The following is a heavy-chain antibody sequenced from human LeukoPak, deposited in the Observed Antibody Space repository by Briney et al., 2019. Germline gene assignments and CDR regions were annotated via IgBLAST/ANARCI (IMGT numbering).Heavy chain of an antibody. V-gene: IGHV3-9*01. CDR1: GFTFDDYA. CDR3: ARDRIDLRYCSSTSCYRDFDY. Sequence: GRSLRLSCAASGFTFDDYAVHWVRQAPGKGLEWVSGISWNSGSIGYADSVKGRFTISRDNAKNSLYLQMNSLRAEDTAVYYCARDRIDLRYCSSTSCYRDFDYWGQGTLVTVSS. J-gene: IGHJ4*02. CDR2: ISWNSGSI. D-gene: IGHD2-2*02.